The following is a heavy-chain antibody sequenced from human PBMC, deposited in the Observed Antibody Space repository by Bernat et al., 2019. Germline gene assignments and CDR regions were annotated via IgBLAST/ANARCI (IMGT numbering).Heavy chain of an antibody. V-gene: IGHV3-30*02. CDR1: GFTFSSYG. D-gene: IGHD6-19*01. Sequence: QVQLVESGGGVVQPGGSLRLSCAASGFTFSSYGMHWVRQAPGKGLEWLAFILYDGSNKYYADSVMDRFTIAGDNSQNTLNLQMNSLGAEDTAVYYCEKRRAVDGTYYFDYWGQGTLVTVSS. CDR2: ILYDGSNK. CDR3: EKRRAVDGTYYFDY. J-gene: IGHJ4*02.